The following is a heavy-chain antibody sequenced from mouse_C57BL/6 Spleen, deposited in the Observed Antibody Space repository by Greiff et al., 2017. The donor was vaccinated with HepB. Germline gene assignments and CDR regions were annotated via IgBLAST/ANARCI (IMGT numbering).Heavy chain of an antibody. CDR3: ARSEVIRRYFDV. J-gene: IGHJ1*03. D-gene: IGHD1-1*01. V-gene: IGHV1-55*01. CDR2: IYPGSGST. Sequence: QVQLQQPGAELVKPGASVKMSCKASGYTFTSYWITWVKQRPGQGLEWIGDIYPGSGSTNYNEKFKSKATLTVDTSSSTAYMLLSSLTSEDSAVYYCARSEVIRRYFDVWGTGTTVTVSS. CDR1: GYTFTSYW.